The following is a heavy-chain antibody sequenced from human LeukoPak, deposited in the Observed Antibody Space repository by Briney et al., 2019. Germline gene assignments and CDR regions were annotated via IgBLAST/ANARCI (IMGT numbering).Heavy chain of an antibody. CDR2: IRNKASSYTT. CDR3: ARVEGDKGGNNWFDP. Sequence: GGSLRLSCAASGFSFSDHYMDWVRQAPGKGLEWVGRIRNKASSYTTEYAASVKARFTISRDDSKNSLYLQMNSLKTEHTAVYYCARVEGDKGGNNWFDPWGQGTLVTVSS. CDR1: GFSFSDHY. V-gene: IGHV3-72*01. D-gene: IGHD3-16*01. J-gene: IGHJ5*02.